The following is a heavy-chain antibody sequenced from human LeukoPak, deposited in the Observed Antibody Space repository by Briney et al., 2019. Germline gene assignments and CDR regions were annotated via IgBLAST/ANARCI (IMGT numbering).Heavy chain of an antibody. CDR1: GFTFSSYG. J-gene: IGHJ4*02. CDR3: AKDRGDIVDY. V-gene: IGHV3-30*02. CDR2: IRYDGSNK. D-gene: IGHD5-12*01. Sequence: GGSLRLSCAASGFTFSSYGMHWVRQAPGKGLEWVAFIRYDGSNKYYADSVKGRFTISRDNSKSTLYLQMNSLRAEDTAVYYCAKDRGDIVDYWGQGTLVTVSS.